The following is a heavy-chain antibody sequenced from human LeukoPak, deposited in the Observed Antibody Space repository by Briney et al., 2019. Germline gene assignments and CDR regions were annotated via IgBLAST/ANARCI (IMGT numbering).Heavy chain of an antibody. J-gene: IGHJ4*02. CDR2: IIPVFGVA. Sequence: SVKVSCKVSGGTFSSNAISWVRQAPGQGLQWMGRIIPVFGVANYAEKFQGRVTITADKSTSTAYMELSSLRSEDTAMYYCTRDRFDYGEHTHSDYWGQGTLVTVSS. D-gene: IGHD4-17*01. V-gene: IGHV1-69*04. CDR1: GGTFSSNA. CDR3: TRDRFDYGEHTHSDY.